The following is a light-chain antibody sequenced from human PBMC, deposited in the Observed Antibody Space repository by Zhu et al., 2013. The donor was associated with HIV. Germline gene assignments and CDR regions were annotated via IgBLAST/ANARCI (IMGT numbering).Light chain of an antibody. Sequence: QSALTQPASVSGSPGQSITISCTGTTGDVGTYNSVSWYQQCSGKVPKLIIFEVNNRPSGVSDRFSGSKSGNTASLTISGLQTEDEADYYCSSFTSSVTLVFGTGTRVTVL. V-gene: IGLV2-14*01. CDR1: TGDVGTYNS. CDR2: EVN. CDR3: SSFTSSVTLV. J-gene: IGLJ1*01.